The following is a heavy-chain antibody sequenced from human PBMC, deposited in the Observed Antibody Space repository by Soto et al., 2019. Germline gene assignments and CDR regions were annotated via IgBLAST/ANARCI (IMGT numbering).Heavy chain of an antibody. CDR3: ARDGSGDIVVVPAAILLDP. Sequence: GGSLRLSCAASGFTFSSYEMNWVRQAPGKGLEWVSYISSSGSTIYYADSVKGRFTISRDNAKNSLYLQMNSLRAEDTAVYYCARDGSGDIVVVPAAILLDPWGQGTLVTVSS. J-gene: IGHJ5*02. V-gene: IGHV3-48*03. CDR2: ISSSGSTI. CDR1: GFTFSSYE. D-gene: IGHD2-2*02.